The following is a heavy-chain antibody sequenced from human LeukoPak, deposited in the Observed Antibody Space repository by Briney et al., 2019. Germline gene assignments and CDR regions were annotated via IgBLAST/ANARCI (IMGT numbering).Heavy chain of an antibody. J-gene: IGHJ6*02. Sequence: GGSLRLSCAASGFTVSSNYMSWVRQAPGKGLEWVSVIYSGGSTYCADSVKGRFTISRDNSKNTLYLQMNSLRAEDTAVYYCARDRITIFGVHYYYYGMDVWGQGTTVTVSS. D-gene: IGHD3-3*01. CDR1: GFTVSSNY. V-gene: IGHV3-66*01. CDR2: IYSGGST. CDR3: ARDRITIFGVHYYYYGMDV.